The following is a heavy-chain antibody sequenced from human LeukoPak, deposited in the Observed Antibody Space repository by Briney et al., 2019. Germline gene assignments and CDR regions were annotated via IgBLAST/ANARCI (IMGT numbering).Heavy chain of an antibody. Sequence: SETLSLTCAVSGGSISSSNWWSWVRQPPGKGLEWIGRIFHSGTTDYKTSLKGRVTISVDKSKNQFSLTLTSVTAADTAVYYCARLTPTTLSLYYYYMDVWGKGTTVTVSS. J-gene: IGHJ6*03. CDR1: GGSISSSNW. CDR3: ARLTPTTLSLYYYYMDV. V-gene: IGHV4-4*02. CDR2: IFHSGTT. D-gene: IGHD2/OR15-2a*01.